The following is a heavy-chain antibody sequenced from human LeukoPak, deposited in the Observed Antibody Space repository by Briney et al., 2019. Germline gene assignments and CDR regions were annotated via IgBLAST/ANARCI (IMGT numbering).Heavy chain of an antibody. V-gene: IGHV1-69*06. CDR2: IIPIFGTA. Sequence: SVKVSCKASGGTFSSYAISWVRQAPGQGLEWMGGIIPIFGTANYAQKFQGRVTITADKSTSTAYMELSSLRSEDTAVYYCARAGDILTGYYYWGQGTLVTVSS. CDR1: GGTFSSYA. J-gene: IGHJ4*02. CDR3: ARAGDILTGYYY. D-gene: IGHD3-9*01.